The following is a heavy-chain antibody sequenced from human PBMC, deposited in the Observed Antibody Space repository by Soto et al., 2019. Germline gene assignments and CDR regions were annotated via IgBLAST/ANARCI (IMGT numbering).Heavy chain of an antibody. CDR2: IYYSGRT. V-gene: IGHV4-30-4*01. CDR1: GGSISSGDYY. D-gene: IGHD3-3*01. J-gene: IGHJ3*02. Sequence: QVQLQESGPGLVKPSQTLSLTCTVSGGSISSGDYYWSWIRQPPGKGLEWIGYIYYSGRTNYNPSLKSRVTISVDTSKNQFSLKLSSVTAADTAVYYCARAGRNTIFGVVNDAFDIWGQGTMVTVSS. CDR3: ARAGRNTIFGVVNDAFDI.